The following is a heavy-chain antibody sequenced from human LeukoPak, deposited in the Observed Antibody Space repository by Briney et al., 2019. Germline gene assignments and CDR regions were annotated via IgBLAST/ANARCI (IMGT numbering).Heavy chain of an antibody. CDR1: GGSISISSHY. Sequence: SETLSLTCTVSGGSISISSHYWVWIRQPPGKGLEWIGSIYYSGSTYYNPSLKSRVTISVDMSKNQFSLKLTSVTAADTAVYYCARAFLDSSGYGNDAFDIWGQGTMVTVSS. V-gene: IGHV4-39*01. CDR2: IYYSGST. CDR3: ARAFLDSSGYGNDAFDI. J-gene: IGHJ3*02. D-gene: IGHD3-22*01.